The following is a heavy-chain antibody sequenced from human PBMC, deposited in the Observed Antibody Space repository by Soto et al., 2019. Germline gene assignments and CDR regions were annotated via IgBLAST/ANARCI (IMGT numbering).Heavy chain of an antibody. CDR3: ARSQSGYYTLSPYYFDS. CDR2: IYPADSDT. D-gene: IGHD3-3*01. Sequence: PGESLKISCKGSGYSFTSHWIGWVRQMPGKGLDWMGVIYPADSDTRYSPSFEGRVTISADKSFTTAYLQWSSLKASDTAIYYWARSQSGYYTLSPYYFDSWGQGTLVTV. CDR1: GYSFTSHW. V-gene: IGHV5-51*01. J-gene: IGHJ4*02.